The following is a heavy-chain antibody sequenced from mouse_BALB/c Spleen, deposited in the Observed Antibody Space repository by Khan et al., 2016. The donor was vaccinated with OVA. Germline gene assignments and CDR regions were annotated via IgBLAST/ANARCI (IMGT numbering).Heavy chain of an antibody. CDR1: GYTFTNYG. CDR2: INTYTGEQ. J-gene: IGHJ4*01. CDR3: ARPPYFSYVMGY. Sequence: QIQLVQSGPELKKPGETVKISCKASGYTFTNYGLNWVKQAPGEGLKWLGWINTYTGEQTYADDFKGRFAFSLENSANTAYLQINNLKNEDTATYFCARPPYFSYVMGYWGQGTSVTVSS. V-gene: IGHV9-3-1*01. D-gene: IGHD2-10*01.